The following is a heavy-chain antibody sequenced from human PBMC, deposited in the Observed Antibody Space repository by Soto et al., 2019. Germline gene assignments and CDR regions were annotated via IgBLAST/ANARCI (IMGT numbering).Heavy chain of an antibody. CDR2: IWNHGNTA. V-gene: IGHV3-33*01. Sequence: HPGGSLRLSCVASGVTLSYYGVHWVRQSPGKGLEWVALIWNHGNTAYHADSVKGRFTVSRDNSRNTVYLQMNSLRAEDTAVYYCARLTYSNLLGGLDPSGRGAPVT. CDR3: ARLTYSNLLGGLDP. CDR1: GVTLSYYG. D-gene: IGHD6-13*01. J-gene: IGHJ5*02.